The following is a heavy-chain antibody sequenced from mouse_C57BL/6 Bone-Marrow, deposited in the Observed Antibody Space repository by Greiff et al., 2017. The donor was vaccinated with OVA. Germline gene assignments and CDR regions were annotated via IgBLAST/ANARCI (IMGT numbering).Heavy chain of an antibody. V-gene: IGHV5-4*01. CDR1: GFTFSSYA. J-gene: IGHJ2*01. CDR3: ARDRGTTVFDY. CDR2: ISDGGSYT. D-gene: IGHD1-1*01. Sequence: DVKLVESGGGLVKPGGSLKLSCAASGFTFSSYAMSWVRQTPEKRLEWVATISDGGSYTYYPDNVKGRFTISRDNAKNNLYLQMSHLKSEDTAMYYCARDRGTTVFDYWGQGTTLTVSS.